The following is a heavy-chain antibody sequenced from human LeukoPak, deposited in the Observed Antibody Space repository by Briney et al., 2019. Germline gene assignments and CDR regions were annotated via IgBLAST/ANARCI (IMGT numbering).Heavy chain of an antibody. CDR2: ISSSSSTV. J-gene: IGHJ4*02. Sequence: GGSLRLSCAASGFTFSRYSMNWVRQAPGKGREWVSYISSSSSTVYYADSLKGRFTTSRDNAKNSLYLQMNSLRDEDTAVYYCARVQTYYGSGIYLYWGQGTLVSVPS. D-gene: IGHD3-10*01. V-gene: IGHV3-48*02. CDR1: GFTFSRYS. CDR3: ARVQTYYGSGIYLY.